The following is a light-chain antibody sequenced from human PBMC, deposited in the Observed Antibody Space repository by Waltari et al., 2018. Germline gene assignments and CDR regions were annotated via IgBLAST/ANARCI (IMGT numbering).Light chain of an antibody. CDR2: AAS. CDR1: QSISSY. Sequence: DIQMTQSPSSLSASVGDRVTITCRASQSISSYLNWYQQKPGKAPKLLIYAASSLQSGVPSRFSGSGSGTDFTLTISSLQPDDFATYYCQQSYSTLSLTFGGGTKVEIK. V-gene: IGKV1-39*01. CDR3: QQSYSTLSLT. J-gene: IGKJ4*01.